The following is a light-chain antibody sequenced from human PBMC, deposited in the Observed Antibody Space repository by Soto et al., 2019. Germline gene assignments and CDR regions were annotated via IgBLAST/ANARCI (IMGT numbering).Light chain of an antibody. CDR1: QSVSSY. V-gene: IGKV3-20*01. J-gene: IGKJ4*01. CDR3: QQYGSSLLT. Sequence: EIVLTQSPATLSLSPGERATLSCRASQSVSSYLAWYQQKPGQAPRLLIYDASNRATGIPERFSGSGSGTDFSLTISRLEPEDSAVYYCQQYGSSLLTFGGGTKVDIK. CDR2: DAS.